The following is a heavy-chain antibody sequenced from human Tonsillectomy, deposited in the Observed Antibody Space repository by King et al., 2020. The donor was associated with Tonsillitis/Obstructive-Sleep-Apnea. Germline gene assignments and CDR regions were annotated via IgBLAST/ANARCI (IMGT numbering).Heavy chain of an antibody. V-gene: IGHV1-46*01. CDR3: ARGSRGAPPGDC. D-gene: IGHD1-14*01. CDR2: INPSGGST. Sequence: VQLVESGAEVKKPGASVKVSCKASGYTFTSYYMHWVRRAPGQGLEWMGIINPSGGSTSYAQKFRGRVTMTRDTSTSTVYMELSSLRSEDTAVYYCARGSRGAPPGDCWGQGALVTVSS. J-gene: IGHJ4*02. CDR1: GYTFTSYY.